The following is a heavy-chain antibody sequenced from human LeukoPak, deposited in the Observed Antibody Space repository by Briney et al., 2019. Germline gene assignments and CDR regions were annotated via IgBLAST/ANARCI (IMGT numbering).Heavy chain of an antibody. J-gene: IGHJ4*02. Sequence: SQTLSLTCTVSGGSISSGDYYWSWIRQPPGKGLEWIGYIYYSGSTYYNPSLKSRVTTSVDTSKNQFSLKLSSVTAADTAVYYCARASNNWNYFDYWGQGTLVTVSS. CDR2: IYYSGST. V-gene: IGHV4-30-4*01. D-gene: IGHD1-20*01. CDR3: ARASNNWNYFDY. CDR1: GGSISSGDYY.